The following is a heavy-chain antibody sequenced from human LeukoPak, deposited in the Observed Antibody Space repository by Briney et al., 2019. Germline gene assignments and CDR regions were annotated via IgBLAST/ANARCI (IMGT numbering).Heavy chain of an antibody. V-gene: IGHV3-30*18. Sequence: GRSLRLSCAASGFTFSSYGMHWVRQAPGKGLEWVAVISYDGSNKYYADSVKGRFTISRDNSKNTLYLQMNSLRAEDTAVYYCANDEPYSSSWSWDYYGMDVWGKGTTVTVSS. J-gene: IGHJ6*04. CDR2: ISYDGSNK. CDR3: ANDEPYSSSWSWDYYGMDV. D-gene: IGHD6-13*01. CDR1: GFTFSSYG.